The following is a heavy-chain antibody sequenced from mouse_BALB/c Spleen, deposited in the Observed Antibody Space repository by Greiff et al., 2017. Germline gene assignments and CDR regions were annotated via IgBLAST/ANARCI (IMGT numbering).Heavy chain of an antibody. CDR3: ASVTGTGYFDY. V-gene: IGHV5-9-4*01. Sequence: EVQLQESGGGLVKPGGSLKLSCAASGFTFSSYAMSWVRQSPEKRLEWVAEISSGGSYTYYPDTVTGRFTISRDNAKNTLYLEMSSLRSEDTAMYYCASVTGTGYFDYWGQGTTLTVSS. J-gene: IGHJ2*01. D-gene: IGHD4-1*01. CDR1: GFTFSSYA. CDR2: ISSGGSYT.